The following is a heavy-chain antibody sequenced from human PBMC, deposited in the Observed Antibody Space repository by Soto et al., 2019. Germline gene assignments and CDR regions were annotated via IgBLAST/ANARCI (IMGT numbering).Heavy chain of an antibody. CDR3: AHRPIVVAAI. J-gene: IGHJ4*02. CDR2: FFHSGST. V-gene: IGHV4-4*02. Sequence: QVQLPESGPGLVKPSGTLSLTCAVFGGSISNSNWWTWVRQPPGKGLDWIGEFFHSGSTNYNSSLMGRVTIYVDKANNQSSQKLSSENAADTAVYYWAHRPIVVAAIWGQGTLVTVSS. CDR1: GGSISNSNW. D-gene: IGHD2-15*01.